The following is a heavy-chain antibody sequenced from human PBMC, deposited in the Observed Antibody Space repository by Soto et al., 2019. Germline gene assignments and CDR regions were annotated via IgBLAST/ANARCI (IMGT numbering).Heavy chain of an antibody. D-gene: IGHD6-19*01. Sequence: SETLSLTCTVSGGSISSYYWSWIRQPPGKGLEWLGYMYYSGGTNYNPSVKSRITISADTSRNQFSLKLTSVTAADTAVYYCASLLAVAGAGGYFSYWGQGTLVTVSS. J-gene: IGHJ4*02. V-gene: IGHV4-59*01. CDR1: GGSISSYY. CDR2: MYYSGGT. CDR3: ASLLAVAGAGGYFSY.